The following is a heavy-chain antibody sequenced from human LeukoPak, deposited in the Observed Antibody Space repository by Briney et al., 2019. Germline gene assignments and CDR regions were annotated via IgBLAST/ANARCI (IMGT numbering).Heavy chain of an antibody. D-gene: IGHD3-3*01. Sequence: GSLRLSCAAPGLTFTNYWMHWVRQAPGKGLESVAYIHPDGTEKYYMESLRGRFAISRDNAKNSLYLQMSNLRDEDTAVYYCTSRYDFWSGYFQGYYFDFWGQGSLVTVSS. V-gene: IGHV3-7*01. CDR1: GLTFTNYW. J-gene: IGHJ4*02. CDR2: IHPDGTEK. CDR3: TSRYDFWSGYFQGYYFDF.